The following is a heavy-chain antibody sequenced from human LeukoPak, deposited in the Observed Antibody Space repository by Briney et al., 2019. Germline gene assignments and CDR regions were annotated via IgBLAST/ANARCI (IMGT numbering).Heavy chain of an antibody. CDR1: GFTFSSYG. Sequence: GGSLRLSCAASGFTFSSYGMHWVRQAPGKGLEWVAFIRYGGSNKYYADSVKGRFTISRDNSKNTLYLQMNSLRAEDTAVYYCANTHTIFGVPLEPFDYWGQGTLVTVSS. J-gene: IGHJ4*02. D-gene: IGHD3-3*01. V-gene: IGHV3-30*02. CDR3: ANTHTIFGVPLEPFDY. CDR2: IRYGGSNK.